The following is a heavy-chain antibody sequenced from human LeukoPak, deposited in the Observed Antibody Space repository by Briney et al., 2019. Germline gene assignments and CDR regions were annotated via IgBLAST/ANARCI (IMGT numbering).Heavy chain of an antibody. CDR1: GFTFSDHY. J-gene: IGHJ4*02. CDR2: TRNKANSYTT. Sequence: QTGGSLRLSCAASGFTFSDHYMDWVRQAPGKGLEWVGRTRNKANSYTTEYAASVKGRFTISRDDSKNSLYLQMNSLKTEDTAVYYCARESLTRRGGDCYSLFDYWGQGTLVTVSS. V-gene: IGHV3-72*01. CDR3: ARESLTRRGGDCYSLFDY. D-gene: IGHD2-21*02.